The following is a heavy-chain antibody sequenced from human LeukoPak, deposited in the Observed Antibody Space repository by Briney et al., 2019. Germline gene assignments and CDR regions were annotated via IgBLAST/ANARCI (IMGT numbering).Heavy chain of an antibody. CDR1: GFTFSSYG. CDR3: AKDNRAAAGSRFDY. CDR2: IWYDGSNK. D-gene: IGHD6-13*01. V-gene: IGHV3-33*06. J-gene: IGHJ4*02. Sequence: GSLRLSCAASGFTFSSYGMHWVRQAPGKGLEWVAVIWYDGSNKYYADSVKGRFTISRDNSKNTLYLQMNSLRAEDTAVYYCAKDNRAAAGSRFDYWGQGTLVTVSS.